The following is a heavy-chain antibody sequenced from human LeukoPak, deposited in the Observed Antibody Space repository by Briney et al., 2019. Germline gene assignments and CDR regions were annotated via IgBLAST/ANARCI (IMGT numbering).Heavy chain of an antibody. CDR1: GFALGPHT. V-gene: IGHV3-21*01. CDR2: ISSSSSYI. J-gene: IGHJ4*02. CDR3: ARDAY. Sequence: PGGSLRLSCAASGFALGPHTMNWVRQAPGKGLEWVSSISSSSSYIYYADSVKGRFTISRDNAKNSLYLQMNSLRAEDTAVYYCARDAYWGQGTLVTVSS.